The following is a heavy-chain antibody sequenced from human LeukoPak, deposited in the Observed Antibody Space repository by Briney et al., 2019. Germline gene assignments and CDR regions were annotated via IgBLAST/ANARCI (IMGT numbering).Heavy chain of an antibody. D-gene: IGHD3-22*01. CDR3: ARVIVETGANYFDP. CDR2: ISPYNGNT. V-gene: IGHV1-18*04. J-gene: IGHJ5*02. CDR1: GYTFTSYG. Sequence: ASVKVSCKASGYTFTSYGITWVRQAPGQGLEWMGWISPYNGNTNYAQKLQGRVTMTTDTSTSTAYVELRSLRSDDTAAYYCARVIVETGANYFDPWGQGTLVTVSS.